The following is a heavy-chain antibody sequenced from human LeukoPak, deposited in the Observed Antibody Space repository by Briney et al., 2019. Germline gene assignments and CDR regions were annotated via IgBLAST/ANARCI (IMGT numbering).Heavy chain of an antibody. Sequence: GGSLRLSCAASGFSFSSSGMSWVRQAPGKGLEWVSGISGSGDSTYYADSVKGRFTISRDNSKNTLHLQMNSLRAEDTAVYYCAKSLQWVSFDPWGQGTLDTVSS. CDR2: ISGSGDST. CDR3: AKSLQWVSFDP. D-gene: IGHD2-15*01. V-gene: IGHV3-23*01. J-gene: IGHJ5*02. CDR1: GFSFSSSG.